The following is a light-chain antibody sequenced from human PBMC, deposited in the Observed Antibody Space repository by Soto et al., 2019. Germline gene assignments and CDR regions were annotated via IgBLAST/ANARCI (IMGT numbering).Light chain of an antibody. V-gene: IGLV1-40*01. J-gene: IGLJ1*01. CDR1: SSNIGADFD. CDR3: QSYDSSLSGSYV. CDR2: GNN. Sequence: QSALTQPPSVSGAPGQRVTISCTGSSSNIGADFDVHWYQQPPGTAPKLLIYGNNNRPSGVPDRFSGSKSGTSASLAITGLQAEDEADYYCQSYDSSLSGSYVFGAGTKVTVL.